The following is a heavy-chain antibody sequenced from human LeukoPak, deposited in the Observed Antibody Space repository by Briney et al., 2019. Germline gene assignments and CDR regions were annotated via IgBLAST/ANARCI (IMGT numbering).Heavy chain of an antibody. CDR3: AIPPSTDGYNLGF. V-gene: IGHV5-51*01. Sequence: PGEALQISCQGSGYSFTSYWIGWVGQLAGKGLEWMGTIYPGNSGPRYSPSFQGQVTISADKSISTAYLQWSSLKPSDTAMYYFAIPPSTDGYNLGFWGQGTLVTVSS. CDR2: IYPGNSGP. CDR1: GYSFTSYW. J-gene: IGHJ4*02. D-gene: IGHD5-24*01.